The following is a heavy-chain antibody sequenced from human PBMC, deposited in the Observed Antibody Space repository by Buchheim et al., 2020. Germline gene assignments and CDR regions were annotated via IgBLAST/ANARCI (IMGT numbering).Heavy chain of an antibody. CDR1: GFTFNNYA. J-gene: IGHJ1*01. V-gene: IGHV3-23*01. D-gene: IGHD2-15*01. CDR3: AKSGQIGYCAGGSCYMSVD. CDR2: VSGSGTST. Sequence: EVQLLESGGGLVQPGGSLRLSCAASGFTFNNYAMSWVRQAPGKGLEWVSTVSGSGTSTSYADSVEGRFTISRDNSENTLYLQMNSLRGEDTAIYYCAKSGQIGYCAGGSCYMSVDWGQGTL.